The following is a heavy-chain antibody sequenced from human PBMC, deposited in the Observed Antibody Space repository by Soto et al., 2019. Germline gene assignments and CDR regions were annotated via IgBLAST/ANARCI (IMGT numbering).Heavy chain of an antibody. CDR1: GFSLTASGMG. J-gene: IGHJ4*02. Sequence: QITLKESGPMLVKPTQTLTLTCAYSGFSLTASGMGVGWIRQPPGKALEWLAFIYWDDDKRYSPSLKSRHTIPQDTSKNQGVLTMTNMDTVDTATNYCALTRRWLRPEDYFDYWGQGTLVTVSS. D-gene: IGHD5-12*01. CDR2: IYWDDDK. CDR3: ALTRRWLRPEDYFDY. V-gene: IGHV2-5*02.